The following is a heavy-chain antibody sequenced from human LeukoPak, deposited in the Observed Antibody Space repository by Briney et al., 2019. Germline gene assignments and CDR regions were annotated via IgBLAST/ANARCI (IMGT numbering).Heavy chain of an antibody. V-gene: IGHV3-23*01. CDR2: VSANGGST. Sequence: GESLRLSCATSGFTFSNYAMNWVRQAPGKGLEWVSGVSANGGSTYYADSVKGRFTISRDNSKNTLYLQMNSLRAEDTAVYYCAKGRRSITMIVLPYWGQGTLVTVSS. J-gene: IGHJ4*02. CDR3: AKGRRSITMIVLPY. CDR1: GFTFSNYA. D-gene: IGHD3-22*01.